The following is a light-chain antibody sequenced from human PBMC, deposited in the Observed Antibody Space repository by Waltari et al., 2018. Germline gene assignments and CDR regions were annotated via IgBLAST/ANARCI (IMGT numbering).Light chain of an antibody. CDR3: QQYFSFPWS. V-gene: IGKV4-1*01. CDR1: QSILYNSDNKTC. CDR2: WAS. Sequence: DIVMTQSPESLAVSLGERATLNCKSSQSILYNSDNKTCLVRYQQKPGQPPKVLIYWASNRESGVPDRFSGSGSGTDFTLTISSLQAEDVAVYYCQQYFSFPWSFGQGTKVEIK. J-gene: IGKJ1*01.